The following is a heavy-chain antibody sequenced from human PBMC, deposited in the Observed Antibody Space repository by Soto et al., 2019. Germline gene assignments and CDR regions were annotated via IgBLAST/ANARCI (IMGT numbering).Heavy chain of an antibody. J-gene: IGHJ6*02. Sequence: GGSLRLSCAASGFTFSRYTMHCVRQAPGKGLEWVALISYDESNQYYADSVKGRFTISRDTSKNTLYLQMNSLRPEDTAVYYCARGGVDYAMDVWGQGTTVTVSS. CDR1: GFTFSRYT. V-gene: IGHV3-30-3*01. D-gene: IGHD2-8*01. CDR2: ISYDESNQ. CDR3: ARGGVDYAMDV.